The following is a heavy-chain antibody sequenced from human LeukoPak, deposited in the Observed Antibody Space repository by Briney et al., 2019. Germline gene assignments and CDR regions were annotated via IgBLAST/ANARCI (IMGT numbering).Heavy chain of an antibody. CDR2: INHSGST. J-gene: IGHJ4*02. V-gene: IGHV4-34*01. D-gene: IGHD3-10*01. CDR3: ARERMVRGVITRVY. Sequence: SETLSLTCAVYGGSFSGYCWSWIRQPPGKGLEWIGEINHSGSTNYNPSLKSRVTISVDTSKNQFSLKLSSVTAADTAVYYCARERMVRGVITRVYWGQGTLVTVSS. CDR1: GGSFSGYC.